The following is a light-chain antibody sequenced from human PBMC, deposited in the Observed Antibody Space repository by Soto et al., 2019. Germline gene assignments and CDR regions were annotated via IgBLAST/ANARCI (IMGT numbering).Light chain of an antibody. V-gene: IGKV3-20*01. J-gene: IGKJ1*01. CDR2: GAS. CDR3: QQYGGSLWT. CDR1: QSVSSSY. Sequence: ESVLTQAPGTPPSSPGERYTLSCRASQSVSSSYLAWYQQKPGQAPRXXIYGASSRATGIPDRFSGSWSGTGVTITISRLQTEDGEVDEGQQYGGSLWTFCQGTKVDI.